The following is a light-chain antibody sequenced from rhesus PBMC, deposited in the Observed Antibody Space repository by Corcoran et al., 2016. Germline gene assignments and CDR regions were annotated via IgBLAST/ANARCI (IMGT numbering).Light chain of an antibody. CDR1: QSISRI. CDR2: DDS. V-gene: IGKV1-28*02. J-gene: IGKJ3*01. CDR3: LHHKSCPFT. Sequence: DIQMTQSPSSLSASVGDTVNITCRASQSISRILNWFLQKPGTAPKLLIYDDSSLESGVPSRFSGSGSGTDFTLPISSLQPDEIATYSCLHHKSCPFTFGHGTKLEIK.